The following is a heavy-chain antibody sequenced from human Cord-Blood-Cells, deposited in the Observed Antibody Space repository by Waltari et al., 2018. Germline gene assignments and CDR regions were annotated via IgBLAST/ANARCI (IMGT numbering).Heavy chain of an antibody. CDR3: AKDTDIVVVVAAIPVGGMDV. J-gene: IGHJ6*02. CDR2: ISGSGGST. D-gene: IGHD2-15*01. V-gene: IGHV3-23*04. CDR1: GFTFSSYA. Sequence: EVQLVESGGGLVQHGGSMRLSCAASGFTFSSYAMSWVRQAPGKGLEWVSAISGSGGSTYYADSVKGRFTISRDNSKNTLYLQMNSLRAEDTAVYYCAKDTDIVVVVAAIPVGGMDVWGQGTTVTVSS.